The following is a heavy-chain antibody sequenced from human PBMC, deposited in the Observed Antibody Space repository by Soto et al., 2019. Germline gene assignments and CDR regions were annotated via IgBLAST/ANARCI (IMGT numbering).Heavy chain of an antibody. CDR1: GGSISSYY. Sequence: ETLSLTCTVSGGSISSYYWSWVRQPPGKGLEWIGYIYYSGSTNYNPSLKSRVTISVDTSKNQFSLKLSSVTAADTAVYYCARGKSSGPFDYWGQGTLVTVSS. J-gene: IGHJ4*02. D-gene: IGHD6-19*01. CDR2: IYYSGST. V-gene: IGHV4-59*01. CDR3: ARGKSSGPFDY.